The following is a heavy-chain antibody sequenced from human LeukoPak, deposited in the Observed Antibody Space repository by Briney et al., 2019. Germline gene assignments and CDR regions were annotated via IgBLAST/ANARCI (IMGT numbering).Heavy chain of an antibody. V-gene: IGHV3-23*01. D-gene: IGHD4-17*01. CDR1: GFTFSSYG. CDR3: ARNGRRTTVTSDV. CDR2: IVGSGGST. Sequence: PGGSLRLSCVASGFTFSSYGMSWVRQAPGKGLEWVSAIVGSGGSTNYAGSVKGRFTISRDNSKSTLYLQMNSLRDEDTALYYCARNGRRTTVTSDVWGQGTLVTVSS. J-gene: IGHJ4*02.